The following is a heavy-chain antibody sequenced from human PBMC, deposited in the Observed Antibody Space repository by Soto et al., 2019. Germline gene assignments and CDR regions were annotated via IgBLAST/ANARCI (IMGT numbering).Heavy chain of an antibody. CDR2: ISYDGSNK. CDR3: AKGGSSSWYTVSTPNYGMDV. Sequence: LRLSCAASGFTFSSYGMHWVRQAPGKGLEWVAVISYDGSNKYYADSVKGRFTISRDNSKNTLYLQMNSLRAEDTAVYYCAKGGSSSWYTVSTPNYGMDVWGQGXTVTVSS. V-gene: IGHV3-30*18. J-gene: IGHJ6*02. D-gene: IGHD6-13*01. CDR1: GFTFSSYG.